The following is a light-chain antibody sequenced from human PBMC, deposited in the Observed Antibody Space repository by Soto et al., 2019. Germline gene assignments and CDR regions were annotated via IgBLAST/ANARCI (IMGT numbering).Light chain of an antibody. CDR3: SSHSSSSAYYV. CDR1: SSDIGFYDY. V-gene: IGLV2-14*01. J-gene: IGLJ1*01. CDR2: EVN. Sequence: QSVLTQPASVSGSPGQSITISCTGTSSDIGFYDYVSWYQHHSGKAPKLIIYEVNIRPSGVSNRFSGSKSVNTASLTISGLQAEDEADYYCSSHSSSSAYYVFGTGTKVTVL.